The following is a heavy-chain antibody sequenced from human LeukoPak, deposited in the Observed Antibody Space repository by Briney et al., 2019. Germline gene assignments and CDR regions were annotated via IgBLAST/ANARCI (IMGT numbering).Heavy chain of an antibody. CDR1: GGTFSSYG. CDR3: ARDEAARSYYMDV. CDR2: IIPILDIA. V-gene: IGHV1-69*04. Sequence: ASVKVSCKASGGTFSSYGISWVRQAPGQGLEWMGRIIPILDIANYAQKFQGRVTITADKSTSTAYMALSSLRSEDTAVYYCARDEAARSYYMDVWGKGTTVAVSS. D-gene: IGHD6-6*01. J-gene: IGHJ6*03.